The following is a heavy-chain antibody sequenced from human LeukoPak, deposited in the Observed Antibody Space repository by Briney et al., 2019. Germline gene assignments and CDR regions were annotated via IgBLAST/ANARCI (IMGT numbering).Heavy chain of an antibody. Sequence: GGSLRLSYAASGFTFSSYSMNWVRQAPGRGLEWVSSISSSSSYIYYADSVKGRFTISRDNAKNSLYLQMNSLRAEDTAVYYCAKTTAFGDLDYWGQGTLVTVSS. V-gene: IGHV3-21*01. CDR3: AKTTAFGDLDY. CDR1: GFTFSSYS. CDR2: ISSSSSYI. D-gene: IGHD3-10*01. J-gene: IGHJ4*02.